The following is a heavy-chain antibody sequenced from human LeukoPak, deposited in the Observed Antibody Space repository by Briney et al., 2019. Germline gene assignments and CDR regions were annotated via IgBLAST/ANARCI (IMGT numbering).Heavy chain of an antibody. CDR2: ITSSGDTM. CDR1: GFTFRNYE. J-gene: IGHJ4*02. CDR3: AKDTGTYYYDSSGYFY. D-gene: IGHD3-22*01. Sequence: GGSPRPSCAASGFTFRNYEMNWVRQAPGKGLEWVSYITSSGDTMFYADSVKGRFTISRDNAKNSPYLQMNSLRAEDTAVYYCAKDTGTYYYDSSGYFYWGQGTLVTVSS. V-gene: IGHV3-48*03.